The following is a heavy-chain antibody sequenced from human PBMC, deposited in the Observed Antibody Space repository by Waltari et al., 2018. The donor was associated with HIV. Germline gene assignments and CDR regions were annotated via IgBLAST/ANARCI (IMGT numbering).Heavy chain of an antibody. CDR3: ARGGSYGGYYFDY. CDR1: GGSISSGRYY. V-gene: IGHV4-61*02. CDR2: IYTSGST. J-gene: IGHJ4*02. D-gene: IGHD4-17*01. Sequence: QVQLQESGPGLVKPSQTLSLTCTVSGGSISSGRYYWSWIRQPAGKGLEWSGRIYTSGSTNYNPSLKSRVTISVDTSKNQFSLKLSSVTAADTAVYYCARGGSYGGYYFDYWGQGTLVTVSS.